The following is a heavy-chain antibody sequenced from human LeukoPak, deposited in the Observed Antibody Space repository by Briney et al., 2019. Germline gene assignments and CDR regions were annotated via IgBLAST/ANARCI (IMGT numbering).Heavy chain of an antibody. CDR2: IYYSGST. J-gene: IGHJ4*02. V-gene: IGHV4-59*01. D-gene: IGHD3-9*01. CDR1: GGSISSYY. Sequence: SETLSLTCTVSGGSISSYYWSWIRQPPGKGLEWIGYIYYSGSTNCNPSLKSRVTISVDTSKNQFSLKLSSVTAADTAVYYCARRGDILTGYYSLDYWGQGTLVTVSS. CDR3: ARRGDILTGYYSLDY.